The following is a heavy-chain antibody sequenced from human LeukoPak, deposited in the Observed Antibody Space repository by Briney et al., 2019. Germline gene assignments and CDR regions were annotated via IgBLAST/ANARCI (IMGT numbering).Heavy chain of an antibody. V-gene: IGHV4-34*01. D-gene: IGHD3-10*01. CDR2: INHSGST. Sequence: SETLSLTCAVYGGSFSGYYWSWIRQPPGKGLEWIGEINHSGSTNYNPSLKSRVTMSVDTSKNQFSLKLSSVTAADTAVYYCARGGYYGSGSYYPYHYWGQGTLVTVSS. CDR1: GGSFSGYY. CDR3: ARGGYYGSGSYYPYHY. J-gene: IGHJ4*02.